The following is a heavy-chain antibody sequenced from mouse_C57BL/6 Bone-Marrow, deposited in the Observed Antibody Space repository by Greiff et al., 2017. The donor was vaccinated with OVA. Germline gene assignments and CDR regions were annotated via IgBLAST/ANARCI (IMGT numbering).Heavy chain of an antibody. CDR1: GYTFTSYW. Sequence: QVQLQQPGAELVRPGSSVKLSCKASGYTFTSYWMDWVKQRPGQGLEWIGNIYPSDSETHYNQKFKDKATLTVDKSSSTAYMQLSSLTSEDSAVYYCAREGLTGWYFDVWGTGTTVTVYS. CDR3: AREGLTGWYFDV. V-gene: IGHV1-61*01. CDR2: IYPSDSET. J-gene: IGHJ1*03. D-gene: IGHD3-1*01.